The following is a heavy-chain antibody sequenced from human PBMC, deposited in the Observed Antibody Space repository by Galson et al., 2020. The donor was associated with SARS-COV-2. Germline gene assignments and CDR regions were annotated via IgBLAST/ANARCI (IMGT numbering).Heavy chain of an antibody. CDR3: ARRRGEYYYDSSGSKRLEVYYFDY. CDR1: GGTFSSYA. CDR2: IIPIFGTA. J-gene: IGHJ4*02. Sequence: SVKVSCKASGGTFSSYAISWVRQAPGQGLEWMGGIIPIFGTANYAQKFQGRVTITADESTSTAYMELSSLRSEDTAVYYCARRRGEYYYDSSGSKRLEVYYFDYWGQGTLVTVSS. V-gene: IGHV1-69*13. D-gene: IGHD3-22*01.